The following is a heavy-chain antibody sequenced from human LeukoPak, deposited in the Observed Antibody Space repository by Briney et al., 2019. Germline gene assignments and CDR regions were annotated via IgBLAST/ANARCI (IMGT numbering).Heavy chain of an antibody. CDR1: GGSINSSGYY. CDR2: IYYSGSS. D-gene: IGHD4-17*01. V-gene: IGHV4-39*07. Sequence: PSETLSLTCTVSGGSINSSGYYWGWIRQPPGKGLEWIGSIYYSGSSYYNPSPKSRVTMSVDTSKNQFSLKLTSVTAADTAFYYCAGADRHDYGEDYWGQGTLVTVSS. J-gene: IGHJ4*02. CDR3: AGADRHDYGEDY.